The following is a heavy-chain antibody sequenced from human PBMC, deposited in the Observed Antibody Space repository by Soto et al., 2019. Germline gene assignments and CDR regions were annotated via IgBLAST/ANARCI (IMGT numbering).Heavy chain of an antibody. J-gene: IGHJ6*02. Sequence: QVQLVESGGGAVQPGRSLRLSCAASGFTFSSYAMHWVRQAPGKGLEWVAVISYDGSNKYYADSVKGRFTISRDNSKNTLYLQMNSLRAEDTAVYYCARDSTVGMDVWGQGTTVTVSS. V-gene: IGHV3-30-3*01. D-gene: IGHD4-17*01. CDR1: GFTFSSYA. CDR2: ISYDGSNK. CDR3: ARDSTVGMDV.